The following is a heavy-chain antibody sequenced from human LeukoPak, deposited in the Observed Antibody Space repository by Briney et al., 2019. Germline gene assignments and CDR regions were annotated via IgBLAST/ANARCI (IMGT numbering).Heavy chain of an antibody. V-gene: IGHV1-2*02. Sequence: ASVKVSCKASGYTFTSYGISWVRQAPGQGLEWMGWINPNSGGTNYAQKFQGRVTMTRDTSTSTAYMELSRLRSDDTAVYYCARVRDTMIVVADDAFDIWGQGTMVTVSS. D-gene: IGHD3-22*01. CDR3: ARVRDTMIVVADDAFDI. J-gene: IGHJ3*02. CDR2: INPNSGGT. CDR1: GYTFTSYG.